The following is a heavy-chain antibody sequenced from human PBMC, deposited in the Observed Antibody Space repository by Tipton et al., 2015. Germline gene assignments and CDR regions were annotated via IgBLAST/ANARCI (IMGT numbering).Heavy chain of an antibody. Sequence: TLSLTCTVSGGSLSSGDYYWSWIRQPPGKGLEWLGYIYYTGSTYYNPSLKRRDPLSVDTSKNQFSLNLNSVTAADTAVYYCARGLSEGWFDLWGQGTLVTVSS. CDR3: ARGLSEGWFDL. CDR1: GGSLSSGDYY. CDR2: IYYTGST. V-gene: IGHV4-30-4*01. J-gene: IGHJ5*02.